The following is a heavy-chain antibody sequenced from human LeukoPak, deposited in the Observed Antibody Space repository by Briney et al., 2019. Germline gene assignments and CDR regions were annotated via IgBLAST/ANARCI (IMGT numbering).Heavy chain of an antibody. Sequence: PGGSLRLSCAASGFTFSSYAMSWVRQAPGKGLEWVSATSGSGGSTYYADSVKGRFTISRDNSKNTLYLQMNSLRAEDTAVYYCAKDNSIAARPEYFDYWGQGTLVSVSS. V-gene: IGHV3-23*01. D-gene: IGHD6-6*01. CDR3: AKDNSIAARPEYFDY. CDR2: TSGSGGST. J-gene: IGHJ4*02. CDR1: GFTFSSYA.